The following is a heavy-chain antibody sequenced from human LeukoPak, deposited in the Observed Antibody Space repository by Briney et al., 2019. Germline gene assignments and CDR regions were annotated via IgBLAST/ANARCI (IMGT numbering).Heavy chain of an antibody. Sequence: PGGSLRLSCAASGFTVSSNYMNWVRQAPGKGLEWVSVIYSGGTTFYADSVKGRFTISRDDSKNTLYLQLNSLRVEDTAVYYCARGYGDYGKYYFDSWGQGTLVTVSS. D-gene: IGHD4-17*01. V-gene: IGHV3-66*01. CDR3: ARGYGDYGKYYFDS. CDR2: IYSGGTT. CDR1: GFTVSSNY. J-gene: IGHJ4*02.